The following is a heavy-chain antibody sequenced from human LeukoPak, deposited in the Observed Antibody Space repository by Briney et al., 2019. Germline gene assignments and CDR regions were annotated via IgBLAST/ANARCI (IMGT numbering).Heavy chain of an antibody. CDR3: VKSGGYGLIDY. V-gene: IGHV4-39*01. J-gene: IGHJ4*02. Sequence: PSKTLSLTCAVSGASISGSGYYWGWIRQPPGKGLEWIGNIYSSGSTYYNASLQSRVTISIDTSKNQFSLRLSSVTAADTAMYYCVKSGGYGLIDYWGQGTRVTVSS. D-gene: IGHD1-26*01. CDR2: IYSSGST. CDR1: GASISGSGYY.